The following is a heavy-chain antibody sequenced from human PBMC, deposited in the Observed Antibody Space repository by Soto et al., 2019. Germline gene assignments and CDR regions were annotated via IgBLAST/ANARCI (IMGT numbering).Heavy chain of an antibody. CDR3: ARSKQGGSGSYYPNHYFDY. Sequence: ASVKVSCKASGYTFTSYYMHWVRQAPGQGLEWMGIINPSGGSTSYAQKFQGRVTMTRDTSTSTVYMELSSLRSEDTAVYYCARSKQGGSGSYYPNHYFDYWGQGTLVTVSS. D-gene: IGHD3-10*01. CDR1: GYTFTSYY. J-gene: IGHJ4*02. CDR2: INPSGGST. V-gene: IGHV1-46*03.